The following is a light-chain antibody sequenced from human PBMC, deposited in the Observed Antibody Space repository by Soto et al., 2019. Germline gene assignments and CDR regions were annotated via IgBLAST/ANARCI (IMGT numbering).Light chain of an antibody. Sequence: EIVLTQSPGTLSLSPGKGATLSCRASQSIVANYLAWYQQKPVQSPRLLIYGVSSRATGIPDRFSGSGSRTDFTLTINRLEPEDSAVYYCQQYGSSPGTFGQGTKVEIK. CDR1: QSIVANY. V-gene: IGKV3-20*01. CDR3: QQYGSSPGT. J-gene: IGKJ1*01. CDR2: GVS.